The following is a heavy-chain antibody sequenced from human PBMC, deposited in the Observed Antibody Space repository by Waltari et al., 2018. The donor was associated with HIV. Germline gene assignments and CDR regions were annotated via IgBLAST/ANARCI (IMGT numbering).Heavy chain of an antibody. CDR2: INSDGSST. D-gene: IGHD5-18*01. V-gene: IGHV3-74*01. CDR3: ARDPHPAMVTGEYYFDY. J-gene: IGHJ4*02. Sequence: EVQLVESGGGLVQPGGSLRLSCAASGFTFSSYWMHWVRQAPGKGLVWVSRINSDGSSTSYADSVKGRFTISRDNAKNTLYLQMNSLRAEDTAVYYCARDPHPAMVTGEYYFDYWGQGTLVTVSS. CDR1: GFTFSSYW.